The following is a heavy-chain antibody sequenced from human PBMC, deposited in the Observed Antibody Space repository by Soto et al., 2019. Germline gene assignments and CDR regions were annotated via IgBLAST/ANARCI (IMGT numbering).Heavy chain of an antibody. D-gene: IGHD2-15*01. CDR2: ISSGSRTI. Sequence: PGGSLRLSCSASGFTFSSYAMHWVRQAPGKGLEWVSYISSGSRTIFYADSVNGRFTISRDNAKNTLYLQMNSLRAEDTAIYYCAREACTGGSCLYFGPDDWGQGTLVNVFS. V-gene: IGHV3-48*01. J-gene: IGHJ4*02. CDR3: AREACTGGSCLYFGPDD. CDR1: GFTFSSYA.